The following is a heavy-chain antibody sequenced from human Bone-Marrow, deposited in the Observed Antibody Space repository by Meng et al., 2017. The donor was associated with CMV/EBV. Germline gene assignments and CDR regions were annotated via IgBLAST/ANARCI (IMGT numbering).Heavy chain of an antibody. CDR1: GGAFSGYY. CDR2: INHSGSN. CDR3: ARHPISSSWRKPFDY. Sequence: AVYGGAFSGYYWSWIRQPPGKGLEWIGEINHSGSNNYNPSLKSRVTISVDTSKNQFSLKLSSVTAADTAVYYCARHPISSSWRKPFDYWGQGTLVTV. J-gene: IGHJ4*02. V-gene: IGHV4-34*01. D-gene: IGHD6-13*01.